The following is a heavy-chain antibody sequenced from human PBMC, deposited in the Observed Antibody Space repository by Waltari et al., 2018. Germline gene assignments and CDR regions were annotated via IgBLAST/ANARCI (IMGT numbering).Heavy chain of an antibody. V-gene: IGHV4-4*07. CDR2: IYTSGST. CDR3: AREVVVVPAARRGYYYGMDV. J-gene: IGHJ6*02. Sequence: QVQLQESGPGLVKPSETLSLTCTVSGGSISRYYWRWIRQPAGKGLEWIGRIYTSGSTNYNPSLKSRVTMSVDTSKNQFSLKLSSVTAADTAVYYCAREVVVVPAARRGYYYGMDVWGQGTTVTVSS. D-gene: IGHD2-2*01. CDR1: GGSISRYY.